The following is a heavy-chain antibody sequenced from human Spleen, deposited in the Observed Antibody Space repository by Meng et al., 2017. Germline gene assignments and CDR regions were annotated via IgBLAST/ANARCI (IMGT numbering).Heavy chain of an antibody. J-gene: IGHJ4*02. CDR3: ASFDHIPRRNYFDY. CDR1: GGSFSGYY. Sequence: QVKLQQWGAGLLKPSKTLSLPCAVYGGSFSGYYCSWIRQPPGKGLEWIGEINHNGSTNYNPSLKSRVTISVDTSKNQFSLKLSSVTAADTAVYYCASFDHIPRRNYFDYWGQGTLVTVSS. D-gene: IGHD2-21*01. CDR2: INHNGST. V-gene: IGHV4-34*01.